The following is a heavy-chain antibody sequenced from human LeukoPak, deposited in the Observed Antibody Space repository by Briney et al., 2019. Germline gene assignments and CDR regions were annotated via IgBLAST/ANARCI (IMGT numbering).Heavy chain of an antibody. Sequence: PSETLSLTCTVSGDFISSSPDYWGWIRQPPGKGLEWIASIYYSGSTNYNPSLKSRVTISVDTSKNQFSLKLSSVTAADTAVYYCARDRFWYFDYWGQGTLVTVSS. J-gene: IGHJ4*02. V-gene: IGHV4-39*07. CDR3: ARDRFWYFDY. CDR2: IYYSGST. CDR1: GDFISSSPDY.